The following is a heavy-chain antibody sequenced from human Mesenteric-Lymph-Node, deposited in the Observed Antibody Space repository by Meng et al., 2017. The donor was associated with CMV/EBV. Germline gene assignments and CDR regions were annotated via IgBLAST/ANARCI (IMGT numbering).Heavy chain of an antibody. Sequence: RGPGPRRVKLPATLSPPCTLSVDSISSLYSWGWTRQPPGRGREWIGSVHYSGSTDYSPSLQSRVTVSVDTSTNPFSLRLTSVTAADTAVYYCAGPFPSWQSPRLAPFGAWGQGTLVTVSS. CDR2: VHYSGST. CDR3: AGPFPSWQSPRLAPFGA. CDR1: VDSISSLYS. D-gene: IGHD6-19*01. J-gene: IGHJ5*02. V-gene: IGHV4-39*01.